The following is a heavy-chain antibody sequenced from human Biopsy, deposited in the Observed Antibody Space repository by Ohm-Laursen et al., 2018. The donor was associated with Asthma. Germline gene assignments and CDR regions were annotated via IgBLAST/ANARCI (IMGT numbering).Heavy chain of an antibody. D-gene: IGHD2-2*01. J-gene: IGHJ4*02. CDR1: GGTFNTYV. Sequence: ESSVKVSCKPLGGTFNTYVIGWVRQAPGQGLEWMGGINSVFGTTTYPQKFQDRVTITVDDSTSTVYMELSSLRSEDTAVYYCARKAGSCISRTCYSLDFWGQGTLVTVSS. V-gene: IGHV1-69*01. CDR3: ARKAGSCISRTCYSLDF. CDR2: INSVFGTT.